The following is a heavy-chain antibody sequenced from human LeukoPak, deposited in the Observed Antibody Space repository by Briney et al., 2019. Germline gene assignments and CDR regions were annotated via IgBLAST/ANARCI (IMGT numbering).Heavy chain of an antibody. CDR2: IRYDGSNK. Sequence: SGGSLRLSCAASGFTFSSYGMHWVRQAPGKGLEWVAFIRYDGSNKYYADSVKGRFTISRDNSKNTLNLQINSLRADDTAVYYCARGQRDYYYMDVWGKGTTVTVSS. CDR3: ARGQRDYYYMDV. CDR1: GFTFSSYG. J-gene: IGHJ6*03. V-gene: IGHV3-30*02.